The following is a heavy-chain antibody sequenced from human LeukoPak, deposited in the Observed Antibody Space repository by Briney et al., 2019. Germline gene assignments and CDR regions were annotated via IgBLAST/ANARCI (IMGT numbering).Heavy chain of an antibody. Sequence: GESLQISCKGSGYSFTSYWIGWVRPMPGKGLEWLGIIYPGDSDTRYSPSFQGQVTISADKSISTAYLQWSSLKASDTAMYYCARVAIGYCSGGSCYENWFDPWGQGTLVTVSS. V-gene: IGHV5-51*01. CDR3: ARVAIGYCSGGSCYENWFDP. J-gene: IGHJ5*02. D-gene: IGHD2-15*01. CDR1: GYSFTSYW. CDR2: IYPGDSDT.